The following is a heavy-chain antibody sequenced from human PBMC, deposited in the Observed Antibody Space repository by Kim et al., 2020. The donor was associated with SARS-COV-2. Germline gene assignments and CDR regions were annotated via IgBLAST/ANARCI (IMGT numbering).Heavy chain of an antibody. CDR2: IYYSGNT. Sequence: SETLSLTCTVSGAPISGDYWSWIRQPPGKALEWIGYIYYSGNTNFNPSLNSRVTMSIDTSKNQFSLKLTSVTAADTAVYYCARGRGYSYGYYFEYWGQGTLVTVSS. V-gene: IGHV4-59*13. CDR3: ARGRGYSYGYYFEY. J-gene: IGHJ4*02. D-gene: IGHD5-18*01. CDR1: GAPISGDY.